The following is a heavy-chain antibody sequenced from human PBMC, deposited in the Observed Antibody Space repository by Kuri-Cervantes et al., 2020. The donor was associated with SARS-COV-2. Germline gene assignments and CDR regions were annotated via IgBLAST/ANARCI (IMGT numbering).Heavy chain of an antibody. CDR2: IWYDGSNK. CDR1: GFTFSSYG. J-gene: IGHJ4*02. V-gene: IGHV3-33*01. CDR3: ARGYYDSSGYRTLDY. D-gene: IGHD3-22*01. Sequence: GESLKISCAASGFTFSSYGMHWVRQAPGKGLEWVAVIWYDGSNKYYADSVKGRFTTSRDNSKNTLYLQMNSLRAEDTAVYYCARGYYDSSGYRTLDYWGQGTLVTVSS.